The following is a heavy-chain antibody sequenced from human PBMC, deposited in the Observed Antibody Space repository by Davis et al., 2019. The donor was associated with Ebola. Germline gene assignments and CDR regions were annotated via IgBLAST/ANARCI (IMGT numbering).Heavy chain of an antibody. V-gene: IGHV3-48*02. CDR3: AGEVLASFDY. J-gene: IGHJ4*02. D-gene: IGHD4/OR15-4a*01. CDR1: GFTFSTNG. CDR2: ISSSSTTI. Sequence: PGGSLRLSCAASGFTFSTNGMNWVRQAPGKGLEWISYISSSSTTIYFADSVKGRFTISRDNAKNSLYLQMNSLRDEDTAVYYCAGEVLASFDYWGQGILVTVSS.